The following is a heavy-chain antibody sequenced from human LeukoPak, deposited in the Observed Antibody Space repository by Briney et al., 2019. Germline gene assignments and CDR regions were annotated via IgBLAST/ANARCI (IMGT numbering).Heavy chain of an antibody. J-gene: IGHJ4*02. D-gene: IGHD7-27*01. CDR1: GFTVSSNY. CDR2: IKQDGSDK. V-gene: IGHV3-7*01. Sequence: GGSLRLSCAASGFTVSSNYMSWVRQAPGKGLEWVANIKQDGSDKYYVDSVKGRFIISRDNAKESLYLQMNSLRAEDTAVYYCARAKITGARPDYFDYWGQGNLVTVSS. CDR3: ARAKITGARPDYFDY.